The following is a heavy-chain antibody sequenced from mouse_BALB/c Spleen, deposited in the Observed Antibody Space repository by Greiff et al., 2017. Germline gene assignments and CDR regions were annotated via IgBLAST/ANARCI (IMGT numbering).Heavy chain of an antibody. J-gene: IGHJ2*01. CDR3: ARAGRLRRFDY. Sequence: EVQRVESGPELVKPGASVKISCKASGYTFTDYNMHWVKQSHGKSLEWIGYIYPYNGGTGYNQKFKSKATLTVDNSSSTAYMELRSLTSEDSAVYYCARAGRLRRFDYWGQGTTLTVSS. CDR1: GYTFTDYN. D-gene: IGHD2-4*01. CDR2: IYPYNGGT. V-gene: IGHV1S29*02.